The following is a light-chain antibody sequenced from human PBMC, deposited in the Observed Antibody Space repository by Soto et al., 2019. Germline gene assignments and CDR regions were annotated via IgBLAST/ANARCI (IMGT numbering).Light chain of an antibody. CDR1: SSDVGSYNR. V-gene: IGLV2-18*02. J-gene: IGLJ1*01. Sequence: QSVLTQPPSVSGSPGQSVAISCTGTSSDVGSYNRVSWYQQPPGTAPKLMIYDVNNRPSGVPDRFSGSKSDNTASLTISGLQAEDETDYYCSSITISSTYVFGTGTKVTVL. CDR2: DVN. CDR3: SSITISSTYV.